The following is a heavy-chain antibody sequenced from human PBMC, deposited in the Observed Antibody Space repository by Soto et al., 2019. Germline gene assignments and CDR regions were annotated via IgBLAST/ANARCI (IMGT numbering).Heavy chain of an antibody. J-gene: IGHJ6*02. D-gene: IGHD3-10*01. Sequence: QVQLQESGPGLVKPSETLSLTCTVSGGSIDGRNCAWIRQPPGKGLEWFGYVYYDGGSSYNPSVKARFTLSLATSKSQFSLQLRSVTAADTAVYYFVRQGIGNLHGLAYVWGRGTTVTVSS. CDR3: VRQGIGNLHGLAYV. CDR1: GGSIDGRN. V-gene: IGHV4-59*08. CDR2: VYYDGGS.